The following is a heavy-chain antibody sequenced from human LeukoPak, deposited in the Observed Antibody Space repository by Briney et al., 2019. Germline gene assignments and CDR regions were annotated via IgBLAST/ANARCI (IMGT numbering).Heavy chain of an antibody. CDR1: GGTFSSYA. J-gene: IGHJ4*02. CDR3: ARGLEWFGELPDY. D-gene: IGHD3-10*01. Sequence: SVKVSCKASGGTFSSYAISWVRQAPGQGLEWMGRIIPIFGIANYAQKFQGRVTITADKSTSTAYMELSSLRSEDTAVYYCARGLEWFGELPDYWGQGTLVTVSS. CDR2: IIPIFGIA. V-gene: IGHV1-69*04.